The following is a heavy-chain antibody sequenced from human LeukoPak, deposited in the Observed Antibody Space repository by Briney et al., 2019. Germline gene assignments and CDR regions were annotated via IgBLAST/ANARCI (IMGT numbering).Heavy chain of an antibody. CDR2: IYYSGST. Sequence: ASETLSLTCTVSGGSISSGGYYWSWIRQPPGKGLEWIGYIYYSGSTNYNPSLKSRVTISVDTSKNQFSLKLSSVTAADTAVYYCARVVARDFTGFDYWGQGTLVTVSS. D-gene: IGHD3-3*01. J-gene: IGHJ4*02. CDR1: GGSISSGGYY. V-gene: IGHV4-61*08. CDR3: ARVVARDFTGFDY.